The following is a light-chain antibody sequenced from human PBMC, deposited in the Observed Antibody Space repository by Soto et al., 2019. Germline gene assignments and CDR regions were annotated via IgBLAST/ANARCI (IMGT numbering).Light chain of an antibody. J-gene: IGLJ1*01. V-gene: IGLV2-11*01. CDR2: DVS. CDR3: CSYAGRGYV. Sequence: QSVLTQPRSVSGSPGQSVTISCTGTSSDVGGYNYVSWYQQHPGKAPKLMIYDVSKRPSGVPDRFSGSKTGNTAALTISGLQAEDEGDYYVCSYAGRGYVFGTGPKVTVL. CDR1: SSDVGGYNY.